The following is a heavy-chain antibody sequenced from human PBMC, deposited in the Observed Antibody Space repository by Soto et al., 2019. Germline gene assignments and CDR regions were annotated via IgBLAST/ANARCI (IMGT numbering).Heavy chain of an antibody. CDR1: GGTFSSYA. CDR2: IIPIFGTA. D-gene: IGHD4-17*01. CDR3: ARVSVDYGGYSRYYYGMDV. Sequence: GASVEVSCKXSGGTFSSYAISWVRQAPGQGLEWMGGIIPIFGTANYAQKFQGRVTITADESTSTAYMELSSLRSEDTAVYYCARVSVDYGGYSRYYYGMDVWGQGTTVTVSS. V-gene: IGHV1-69*13. J-gene: IGHJ6*02.